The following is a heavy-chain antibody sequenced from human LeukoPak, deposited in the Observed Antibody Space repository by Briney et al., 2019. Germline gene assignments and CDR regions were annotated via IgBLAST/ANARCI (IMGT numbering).Heavy chain of an antibody. CDR3: ASFDFWSGYEPFDY. CDR1: GFTFSSYS. J-gene: IGHJ4*02. D-gene: IGHD3-3*01. CDR2: ISSSSSYI. V-gene: IGHV3-21*01. Sequence: GGSLRLSCAASGFTFSSYSMNWVRQAPGKGLEWVSSISSSSSYIYYADSVKGRFTISRDNAKNSLYLQMNSLRAEDTAVYYCASFDFWSGYEPFDYWGQGTLVTISS.